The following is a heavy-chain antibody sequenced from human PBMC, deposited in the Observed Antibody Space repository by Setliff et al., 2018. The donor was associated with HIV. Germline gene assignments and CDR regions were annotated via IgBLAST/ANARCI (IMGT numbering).Heavy chain of an antibody. V-gene: IGHV3-7*01. J-gene: IGHJ5*02. D-gene: IGHD4-17*01. Sequence: PGGSLRLSCAASRFSFSTSWMTWVRQAPGKGLEWIANINPDGNKKYHAGSVWGRFTISRDNAKNSLYLQMSSLRAEDTAVYYCARVRIRFDPWGQGTLVTVSS. CDR1: RFSFSTSW. CDR2: INPDGNKK. CDR3: ARVRIRFDP.